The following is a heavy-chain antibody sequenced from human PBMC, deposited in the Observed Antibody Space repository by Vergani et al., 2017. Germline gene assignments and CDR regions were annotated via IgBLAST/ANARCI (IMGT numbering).Heavy chain of an antibody. V-gene: IGHV3-23*01. CDR1: GFTFSSYA. Sequence: EVQLLESGGGLIQPGGSLRLSCVASGFTFSSYAMSWVRQAPGEGLEWVSSINGSDYDTHYTDSVRGRFTISRDNSKSTLFLQMNGLTSEDTAIYYCAQCANSVPRLPVYWGQGALVAVSS. CDR3: AQCANSVPRLPVY. J-gene: IGHJ4*02. CDR2: INGSDYDT. D-gene: IGHD5/OR15-5a*01.